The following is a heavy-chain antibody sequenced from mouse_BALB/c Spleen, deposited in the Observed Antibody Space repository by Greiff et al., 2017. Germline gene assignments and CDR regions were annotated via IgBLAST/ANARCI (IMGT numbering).Heavy chain of an antibody. J-gene: IGHJ2*01. Sequence: VQLQQSGPELVKPGASVKISCKASGYTFTDYNMHWVKQSHGKSLEWIGYIYPYNGGTGYNQKFKSKATLTVDTSSSTAYMELRSLTSEDSAVYYCARKDGNDGYPYYFDYWGQGTTLTVSS. CDR2: IYPYNGGT. V-gene: IGHV1S29*02. CDR1: GYTFTDYN. D-gene: IGHD1-2*01. CDR3: ARKDGNDGYPYYFDY.